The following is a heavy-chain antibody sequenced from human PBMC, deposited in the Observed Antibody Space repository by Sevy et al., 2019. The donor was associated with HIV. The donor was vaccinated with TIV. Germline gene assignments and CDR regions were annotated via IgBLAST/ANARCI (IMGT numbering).Heavy chain of an antibody. CDR3: ARGKVLFDY. V-gene: IGHV4-59*01. CDR2: IYHNGST. J-gene: IGHJ4*02. Sequence: SETLSLSCTVSGDSFSNYYWSWIRQSPGKGLGWIGYIYHNGSTNFNRSLKRRVTISVYTSKNQFSLKLNSVTAADTAVYYCARGKVLFDYWGQGTLVTVSS. D-gene: IGHD3-10*01. CDR1: GDSFSNYY.